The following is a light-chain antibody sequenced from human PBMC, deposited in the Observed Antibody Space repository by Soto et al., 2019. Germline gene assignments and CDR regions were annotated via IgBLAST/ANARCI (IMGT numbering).Light chain of an antibody. J-gene: IGLJ7*01. CDR1: SSNIKFNY. Sequence: QSVLTQPPSASGTPGQGVTISCSGSSSNIKFNYVYWYQQLPGTAPKLLIYRNDQRPSVVPDRCSASKSGTSASLAISGPRSEDEADYYCAAWDDRLRSVVFGGRTQLTVL. CDR3: AAWDDRLRSVV. V-gene: IGLV1-47*01. CDR2: RND.